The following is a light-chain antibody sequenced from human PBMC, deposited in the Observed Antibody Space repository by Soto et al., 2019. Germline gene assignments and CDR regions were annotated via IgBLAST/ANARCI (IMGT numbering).Light chain of an antibody. Sequence: DIQMTQSPSSLSASVGDRVTITCWASQGISNYLAWYQQKPGKVPKLLIYAASTLQSGVPSRFSGSGSGTEFTLTISSLQPEDVAASYCQKYNSAPRTFGQGTKVEIK. CDR1: QGISNY. CDR2: AAS. CDR3: QKYNSAPRT. J-gene: IGKJ1*01. V-gene: IGKV1-27*01.